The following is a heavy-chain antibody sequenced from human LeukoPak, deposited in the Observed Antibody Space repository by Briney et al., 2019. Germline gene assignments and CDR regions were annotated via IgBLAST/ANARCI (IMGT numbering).Heavy chain of an antibody. D-gene: IGHD1-26*01. CDR2: ISYDGRNK. CDR1: GFTFSNYA. J-gene: IGHJ4*02. V-gene: IGHV3-30*04. CDR3: ARVESIVGAAFDY. Sequence: PGGSLRLSCAASGFTFSNYAMHWVRQAPGKGLEWVAVISYDGRNKYYADSVKGRFTISRDNSKNTLYLQMNSLRAEDTAVYYCARVESIVGAAFDYWGQGTLVTVSS.